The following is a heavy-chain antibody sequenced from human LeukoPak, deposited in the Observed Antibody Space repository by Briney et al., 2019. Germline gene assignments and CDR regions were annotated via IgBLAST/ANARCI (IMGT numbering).Heavy chain of an antibody. J-gene: IGHJ4*02. Sequence: PGRSLRLSCTASGFTFGDYAMSWFRQAPGKGLEWVGFIRSKAYGGTTEYAASVKGRFTISRDDSKSIAYLQMNSLKTEDTAVYYRTQGIAAAGSRGYYFDYWGQGTLVTVSP. V-gene: IGHV3-49*03. CDR2: IRSKAYGGTT. D-gene: IGHD6-13*01. CDR1: GFTFGDYA. CDR3: TQGIAAAGSRGYYFDY.